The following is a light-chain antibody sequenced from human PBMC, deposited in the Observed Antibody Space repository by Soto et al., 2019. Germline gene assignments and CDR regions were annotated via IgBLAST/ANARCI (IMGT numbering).Light chain of an antibody. CDR2: DTS. Sequence: EVVMTQSPATLSVSPGERATLSCRASRGIGSTLAWYQQKPGQTPRLLIYDTSTRPTGVPARFIGSAAGTEFTRTITLLQSEDFAVYYCQHYVNRPLTFGGGTRVEN. J-gene: IGKJ4*01. V-gene: IGKV3-15*01. CDR3: QHYVNRPLT. CDR1: RGIGST.